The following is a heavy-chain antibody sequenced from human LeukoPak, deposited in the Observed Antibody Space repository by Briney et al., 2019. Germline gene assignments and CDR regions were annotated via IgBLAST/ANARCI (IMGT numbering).Heavy chain of an antibody. CDR1: GFSFSYYG. J-gene: IGHJ4*02. CDR2: IRYDEINK. D-gene: IGHD5-18*01. Sequence: GGSLRLSCAASGFSFSYYGIHWVRQAPGKSLEWVAFIRYDEINKYYADSVKGRFTISRDNSKNTLYLQMNSLRAEDTAVYYCAKDQGGDTALVDCWGQGTLVTVSS. CDR3: AKDQGGDTALVDC. V-gene: IGHV3-30*02.